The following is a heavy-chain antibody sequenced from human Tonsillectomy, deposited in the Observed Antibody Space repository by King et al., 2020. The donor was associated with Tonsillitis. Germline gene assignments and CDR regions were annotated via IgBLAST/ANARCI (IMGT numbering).Heavy chain of an antibody. D-gene: IGHD2-21*01. CDR3: ARDRVDRIAWPVFDY. Sequence: VQLVESGGDLVQPGGSLRLSCAASGFTFTSHAMNWVRQAPGKGLEWVSIIHGSAGPTYYADSVQGRFTISRDDSKNTVFLQMNNLRAEDTAIYYCARDRVDRIAWPVFDYWGRGTRVTVSS. CDR2: IHGSAGPT. J-gene: IGHJ4*02. V-gene: IGHV3-23*04. CDR1: GFTFTSHA.